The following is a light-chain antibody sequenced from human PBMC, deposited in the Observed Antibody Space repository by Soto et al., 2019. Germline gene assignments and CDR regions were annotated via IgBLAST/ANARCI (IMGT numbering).Light chain of an antibody. Sequence: DIQMTQSPSFVSASVGDTINITCRASQDIQKWLAWYQQKPGTAPKVLIYAESNLESGVSSRVIGSGSGTEFSLTISSLQTEDFANYWCHQPSSFPYTFGHRTKV. CDR2: AES. CDR3: HQPSSFPYT. V-gene: IGKV1-12*01. CDR1: QDIQKW. J-gene: IGKJ3*01.